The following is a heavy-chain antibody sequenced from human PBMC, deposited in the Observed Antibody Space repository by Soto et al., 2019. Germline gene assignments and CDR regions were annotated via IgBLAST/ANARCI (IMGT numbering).Heavy chain of an antibody. V-gene: IGHV3-15*01. CDR3: TTGGFSDILTGYYRDDY. Sequence: GGSLRLSCAASGFTFSNAWMSWVRQAPGKGLEWVGRIKSKTDGGTTDYAAPVKGGFTISRDDSKNTLYLQMNSLKTEDTAVYYCTTGGFSDILTGYYRDDYWGQGTLVTVSS. CDR1: GFTFSNAW. CDR2: IKSKTDGGTT. D-gene: IGHD3-9*01. J-gene: IGHJ4*02.